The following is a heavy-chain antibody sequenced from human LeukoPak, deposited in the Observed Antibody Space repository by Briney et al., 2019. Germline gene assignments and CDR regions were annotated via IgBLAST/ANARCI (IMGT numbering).Heavy chain of an antibody. J-gene: IGHJ3*02. CDR3: ARGSSLRYMLDAFDI. CDR2: IYHSGST. Sequence: KASETLSLTCAVYGGSFSGYYWGWIRQPPGKGLEWIGSIYHSGSTYYNPSLKSRVTISVDTSKNQFSLKLSSVTAADTAVYYCARGSSLRYMLDAFDIWGQGTMVTVSS. D-gene: IGHD2-8*01. V-gene: IGHV4-34*01. CDR1: GGSFSGYY.